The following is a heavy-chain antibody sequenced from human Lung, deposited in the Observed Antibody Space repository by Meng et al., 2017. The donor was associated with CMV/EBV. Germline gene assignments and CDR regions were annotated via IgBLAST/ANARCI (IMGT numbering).Heavy chain of an antibody. CDR2: ISYDGSNK. Sequence: QVQVGGSGGGVVQPGRSLRLSCAASGFTFSSYAMHWVRQAPGKGLEWVAVISYDGSNKYYADSVKGRFTISRDNSKNTLYLQMNSLRAEDTAVHYCARGQWHSLDYWGQGTLVTVSS. CDR3: ARGQWHSLDY. CDR1: GFTFSSYA. V-gene: IGHV3-30-3*01. J-gene: IGHJ4*02. D-gene: IGHD6-19*01.